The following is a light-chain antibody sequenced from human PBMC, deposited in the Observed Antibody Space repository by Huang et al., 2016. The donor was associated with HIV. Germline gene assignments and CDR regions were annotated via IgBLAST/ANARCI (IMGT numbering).Light chain of an antibody. Sequence: EIVLSQSPGTLSLSPGERAALSCRTSQSVFSYLAWYQQRPGQAPRLLIYDASNRATCIPDMFSGSGSGTDFTLTISSREPEEFAVYYCQQRSAWPRTVGQGTKLEIK. J-gene: IGKJ2*01. V-gene: IGKV3-11*01. CDR3: QQRSAWPRT. CDR1: QSVFSY. CDR2: DAS.